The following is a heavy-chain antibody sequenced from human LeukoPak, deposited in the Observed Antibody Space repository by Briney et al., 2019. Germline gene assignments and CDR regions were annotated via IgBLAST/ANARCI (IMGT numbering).Heavy chain of an antibody. CDR3: ASGRGEGYCSGGSCWGDYYYYGMDV. D-gene: IGHD2-15*01. V-gene: IGHV4-59*01. CDR1: GGSISSYY. Sequence: SETLSLTCTVSGGSISSYYWSWIRQPPGKGLEWIGYIYYSGSTNYNPSLKSRVTISVDTSKNQFSLKLSSVTAADTAAYYCASGRGEGYCSGGSCWGDYYYYGMDVWGQGTTVTVSS. CDR2: IYYSGST. J-gene: IGHJ6*02.